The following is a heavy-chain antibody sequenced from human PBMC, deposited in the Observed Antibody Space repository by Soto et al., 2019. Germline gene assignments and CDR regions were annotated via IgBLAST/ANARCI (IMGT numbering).Heavy chain of an antibody. Sequence: SETLSLTCAVYGGSFSGYYWSWIRQPPGKGLEWIGEINHSGSTNYNPSLKSRVTISVDTSKNQFSLKLSSVTAADTAVYYCARGVRPNCSSTSCYGGSYYYYYMDVWGKGTTVTVSS. CDR1: GGSFSGYY. D-gene: IGHD2-2*01. CDR3: ARGVRPNCSSTSCYGGSYYYYYMDV. V-gene: IGHV4-34*01. CDR2: INHSGST. J-gene: IGHJ6*03.